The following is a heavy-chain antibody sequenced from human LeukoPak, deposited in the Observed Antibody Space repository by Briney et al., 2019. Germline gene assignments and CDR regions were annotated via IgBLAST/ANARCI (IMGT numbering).Heavy chain of an antibody. CDR1: GGSIRSTSYY. CDR3: AREGRQDYVYFDY. CDR2: TYYSGTT. V-gene: IGHV4-39*02. J-gene: IGHJ4*02. Sequence: SETLSLTCTVSGGSIRSTSYYWGWIRQPPGKGLEWIGNTYYSGTTQYKPSLKSRVTISVDTSKNQLSLKLTSVTAADTAVFYCAREGRQDYVYFDYWGQGSLVTVSS. D-gene: IGHD4-17*01.